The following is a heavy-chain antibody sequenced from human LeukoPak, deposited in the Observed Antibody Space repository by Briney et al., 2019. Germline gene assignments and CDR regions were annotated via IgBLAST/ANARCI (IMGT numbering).Heavy chain of an antibody. CDR3: ARDNSVRDEAWWFNP. J-gene: IGHJ5*02. Sequence: PSETLSLTCSVSGGSISSYYWNWIRQPPGKGLEWIGSISYSGSTNYNPSLESRVTISVDTSKNQISLKLSSVTAADTAVYYCARDNSVRDEAWWFNPWGQGTLVTVSS. V-gene: IGHV4-59*12. D-gene: IGHD5-24*01. CDR2: ISYSGST. CDR1: GGSISSYY.